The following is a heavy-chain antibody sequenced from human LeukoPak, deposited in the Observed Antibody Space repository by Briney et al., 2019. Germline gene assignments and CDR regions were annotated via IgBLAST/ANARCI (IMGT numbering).Heavy chain of an antibody. CDR2: ISSSSSYI. Sequence: GGSLRLSCAASGFTFSSYSMNWVRQAPGKGLEWVSSISSSSSYIYYADSVKGRFTISRDNAKNTLFLQMNSLRAEDTAVYYCARDLSFSPDHWGQGTLVTVSS. V-gene: IGHV3-21*01. CDR3: ARDLSFSPDH. CDR1: GFTFSSYS. J-gene: IGHJ4*02.